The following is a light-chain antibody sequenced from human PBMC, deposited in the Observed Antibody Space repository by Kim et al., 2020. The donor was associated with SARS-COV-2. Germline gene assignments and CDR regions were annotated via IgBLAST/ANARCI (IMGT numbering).Light chain of an antibody. J-gene: IGLJ1*01. V-gene: IGLV2-14*03. CDR1: NSDVGGYNY. CDR3: SSYTNSNTFPYV. CDR2: DFS. Sequence: SITISCTGTNSDVGGYNYVSWYQQYPGKAPKVMIYDFSRRPSGISDRFSGSKSGNTASLTISGLQAEDEADYYCSSYTNSNTFPYVFGNGTKVTVL.